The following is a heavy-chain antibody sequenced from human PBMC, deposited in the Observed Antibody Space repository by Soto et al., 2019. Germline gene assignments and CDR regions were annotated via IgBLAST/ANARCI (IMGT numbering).Heavy chain of an antibody. V-gene: IGHV1-69*13. CDR1: GGTFSSYA. CDR3: ARGPYCSGGSCYYGSWFDP. D-gene: IGHD2-15*01. CDR2: IIPIFGTA. Sequence: SVKVSCKASGGTFSSYAISWVRQAPGQGLEWMGGIIPIFGTANYAQKFQGRVTITADESTSTAYMELSSLRSEDTAVYYCARGPYCSGGSCYYGSWFDPWGQGTLVTVSS. J-gene: IGHJ5*02.